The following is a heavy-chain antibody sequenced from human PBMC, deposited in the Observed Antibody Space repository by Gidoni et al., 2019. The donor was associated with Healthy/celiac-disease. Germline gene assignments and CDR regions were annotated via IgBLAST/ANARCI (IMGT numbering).Heavy chain of an antibody. CDR3: ARDNPGQQTNWFDP. CDR1: GGSISSYY. Sequence: QVQLQESGPGLVKPSETLSLTCPVPGGSISSYYWSWLRQPAGKGLEWIGRIYTSGSTNYNPSLKSLVTMSVDTSKNKFSLKLSSVTAADTAVYYCARDNPGQQTNWFDPWGQGTLVTVSS. J-gene: IGHJ5*02. CDR2: IYTSGST. V-gene: IGHV4-4*07.